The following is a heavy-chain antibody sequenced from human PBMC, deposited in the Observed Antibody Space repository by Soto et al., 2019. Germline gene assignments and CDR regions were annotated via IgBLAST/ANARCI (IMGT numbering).Heavy chain of an antibody. CDR3: ARWVTAILKNRFDP. J-gene: IGHJ5*02. Sequence: SETLSLTCTVSGGSISSGGYYWSWIRQHPGKGLEWIGYIYYSGSTYYNPSLKSRVTISVDTSKNQFSLKLSSVTAADTAVYYCARWVTAILKNRFDPWGQGTLVTVSS. V-gene: IGHV4-31*03. CDR2: IYYSGST. CDR1: GGSISSGGYY. D-gene: IGHD2-21*02.